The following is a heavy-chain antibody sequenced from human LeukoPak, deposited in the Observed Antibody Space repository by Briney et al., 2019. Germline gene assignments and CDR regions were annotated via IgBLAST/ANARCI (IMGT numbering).Heavy chain of an antibody. CDR2: IYYSGST. CDR3: ARGNTIFGVVMINNWFDP. J-gene: IGHJ5*02. D-gene: IGHD3-3*01. V-gene: IGHV4-59*01. Sequence: SETLSLTCAVSGGSISSYYWSWIRQPPGKGLEWIGYIYYSGSTNYNPSLKSRVTISVDTSKNQFSLKLSSVTAADTAVYYCARGNTIFGVVMINNWFDPWGQGTLVTVSS. CDR1: GGSISSYY.